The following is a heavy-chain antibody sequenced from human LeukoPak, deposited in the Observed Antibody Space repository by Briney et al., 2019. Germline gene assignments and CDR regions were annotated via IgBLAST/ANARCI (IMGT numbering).Heavy chain of an antibody. Sequence: ASVKVSCKASGYTFTSYGISWVRQAPGQGLEWMGRISAYNGNTNYAQKLQGRVTMTTDTSTSTAYMELRSLRSDDTAVYYCARVCGGYSSSWYVCPADDFDYWGQGTLVTVSS. CDR2: ISAYNGNT. V-gene: IGHV1-18*01. CDR3: ARVCGGYSSSWYVCPADDFDY. D-gene: IGHD6-13*01. J-gene: IGHJ4*02. CDR1: GYTFTSYG.